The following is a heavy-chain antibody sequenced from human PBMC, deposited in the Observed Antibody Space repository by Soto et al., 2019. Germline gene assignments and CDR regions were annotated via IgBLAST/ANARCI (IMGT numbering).Heavy chain of an antibody. CDR2: IYYSGST. J-gene: IGHJ4*02. CDR1: GVSSGSDSYY. Sequence: SQTCSVCGVSSGSDSYYWGRLRQPPEKGLEWIGTIYYSGSTYYNPSLKSRVTISVDTSKNQFSLRLSSVTAADTAVYYCARHLNWDFDYWGQGTLVTVSS. V-gene: IGHV4-39*01. CDR3: ARHLNWDFDY. D-gene: IGHD7-27*01.